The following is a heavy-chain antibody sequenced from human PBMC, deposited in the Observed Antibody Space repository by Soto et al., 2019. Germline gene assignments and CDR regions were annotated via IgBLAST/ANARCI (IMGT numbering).Heavy chain of an antibody. D-gene: IGHD5-12*01. V-gene: IGHV3-48*02. CDR1: GFTFSRYA. J-gene: IGHJ5*01. Sequence: PGGSLRLSCSASGFTFSRYAMNWLRQAPGKGLEWVSYLSTTGDIFYADSVKGRFTISRDNARNSLFLQMNSLRDEDTAVYYCARDRGNSGCPLFDSWVQGTLVTVSS. CDR3: ARDRGNSGCPLFDS. CDR2: LSTTGDI.